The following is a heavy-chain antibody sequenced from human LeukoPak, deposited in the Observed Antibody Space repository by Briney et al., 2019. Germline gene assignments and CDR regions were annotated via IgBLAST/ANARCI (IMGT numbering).Heavy chain of an antibody. Sequence: TGGSLRLSCAASGFTFSSHAMSWVRQAPGKGLEWVSTISDSGRSTYYTDSVEGRFTISRDNSKNTLYLQMGSLRAEDTAIYYCARITSVVYYWGQGTLVTVSS. V-gene: IGHV3-23*01. J-gene: IGHJ4*02. CDR3: ARITSVVYY. CDR2: ISDSGRST. D-gene: IGHD1-20*01. CDR1: GFTFSSHA.